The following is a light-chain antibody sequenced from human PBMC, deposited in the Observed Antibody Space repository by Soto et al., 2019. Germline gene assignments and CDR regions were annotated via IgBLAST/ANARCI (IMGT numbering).Light chain of an antibody. J-gene: IGKJ4*01. Sequence: DIQMTQSPSSVSAFVGDSVTITCRASQGITSSLAWYQQKPGKAPELLIYAASSLQSGVPSRLSGSGSGTDFTLTISSLQPEDSASYYCQQAATFPLIFGGGTKVEIK. CDR1: QGITSS. CDR2: AAS. V-gene: IGKV1-12*01. CDR3: QQAATFPLI.